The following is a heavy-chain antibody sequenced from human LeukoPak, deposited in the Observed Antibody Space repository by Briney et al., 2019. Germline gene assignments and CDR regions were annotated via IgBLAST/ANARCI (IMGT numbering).Heavy chain of an antibody. Sequence: SSETLSLTCTVSGGSVSSGSYYWSWIPQPPGQGLVWIVYIYYSGSTSYNPYLKSRLTISVYTSKNQFSLTLTSVTAADTAEYYCARVTPPGYSSGWNFDYWGQGTLVTVSS. V-gene: IGHV4-61*01. D-gene: IGHD6-19*01. CDR1: GGSVSSGSYY. CDR3: ARVTPPGYSSGWNFDY. CDR2: IYYSGST. J-gene: IGHJ4*02.